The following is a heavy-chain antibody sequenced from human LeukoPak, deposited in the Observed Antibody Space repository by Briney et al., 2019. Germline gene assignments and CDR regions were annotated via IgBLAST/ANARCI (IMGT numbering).Heavy chain of an antibody. CDR1: GFMFSSYW. V-gene: IGHV3-74*01. Sequence: PGGSLRLSCVASGFMFSSYWMNWVRQAPGKGLVWVSRINSDGSSTSYADSVKGRFTISRDNAKNTLFLQMNSLRAEDTAVYYCARGSGAFDIWGQGTMVTVSS. J-gene: IGHJ3*02. CDR2: INSDGSST. CDR3: ARGSGAFDI.